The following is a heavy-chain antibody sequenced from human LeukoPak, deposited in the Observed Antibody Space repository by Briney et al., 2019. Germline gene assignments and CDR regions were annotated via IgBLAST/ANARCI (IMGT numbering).Heavy chain of an antibody. CDR1: GGSISSGSYY. CDR3: ARGQVVVTAIEYFQH. D-gene: IGHD2-21*02. Sequence: PSETLSLTCTVSGGSISSGSYYWSWIRQPAGKGLEWIGRIHTSGSTSYSPSLKSRVTISVDTSKNQFSLKLSSVTAADTAVYYCARGQVVVTAIEYFQHWGQGTLVTVSS. CDR2: IHTSGST. J-gene: IGHJ1*01. V-gene: IGHV4-61*02.